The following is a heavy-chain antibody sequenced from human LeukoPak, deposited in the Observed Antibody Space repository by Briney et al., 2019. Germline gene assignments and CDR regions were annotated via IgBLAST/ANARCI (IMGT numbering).Heavy chain of an antibody. V-gene: IGHV5-51*01. Sequence: GESLKISCKGSGYSFTSYWSCWVRQLPGKVLEWMGIFYTGDSDTRHSPSFQGQVTISADKSNSTAYLQWSSLKASDTAMYYCARRVFDRNWFDPWGQGTLVTVSS. J-gene: IGHJ5*02. CDR2: FYTGDSDT. CDR1: GYSFTSYW. CDR3: ARRVFDRNWFDP. D-gene: IGHD2-8*01.